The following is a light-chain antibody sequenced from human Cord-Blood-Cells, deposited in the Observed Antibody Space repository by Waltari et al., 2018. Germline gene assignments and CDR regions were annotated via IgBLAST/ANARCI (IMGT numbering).Light chain of an antibody. CDR1: SSDVGGYHY. CDR2: EVR. J-gene: IGLJ1*01. Sequence: QSALTQPASVSGSPGQSITISCPGTSSDVGGYHYVFWYQPPPGKAPKLMIYEVRNRPSGVSNRFSGSKSGNTASLTISGLQAEDEADYYCSSYTSSSTLVFGTGTKVTVL. CDR3: SSYTSSSTLV. V-gene: IGLV2-14*01.